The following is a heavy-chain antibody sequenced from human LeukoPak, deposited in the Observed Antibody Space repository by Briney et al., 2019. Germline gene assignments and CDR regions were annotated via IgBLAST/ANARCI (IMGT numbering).Heavy chain of an antibody. D-gene: IGHD6-19*01. Sequence: SETLSLTCTVSGGSISSSSYYWGWIRQPPGKGLEWIGSIYYSGSTYYNPSLKSRVTISVDTSKNQFSLKLSSVTAADTAVYYCARDLPPGIAVAGTGWFDPWGQGTLVTVSS. CDR1: GGSISSSSYY. V-gene: IGHV4-39*07. CDR2: IYYSGST. CDR3: ARDLPPGIAVAGTGWFDP. J-gene: IGHJ5*02.